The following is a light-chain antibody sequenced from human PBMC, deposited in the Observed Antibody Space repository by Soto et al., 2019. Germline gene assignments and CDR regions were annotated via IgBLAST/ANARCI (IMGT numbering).Light chain of an antibody. Sequence: QSVLTQSSSASASLGSSVKLTCTLSSGHSSYIIAWHQQQPGKAPRYLMKLEGSGSYNKGSGVPARFSGSSSGADRYLTISNLQFEDEGDYYCETLDSNTHTVFGGGTKLTVL. CDR1: SGHSSYI. CDR2: LEGSGSY. J-gene: IGLJ3*02. V-gene: IGLV4-60*02. CDR3: ETLDSNTHTV.